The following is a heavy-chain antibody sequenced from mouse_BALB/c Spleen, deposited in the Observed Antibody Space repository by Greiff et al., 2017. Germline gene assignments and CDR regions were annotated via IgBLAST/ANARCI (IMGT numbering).Heavy chain of an antibody. J-gene: IGHJ4*01. CDR3: ARRGYDGDYYAMDY. Sequence: EVQRVESGGGLVKPGGSLKLSCAASGFAFSSYDMSWVRQTPEKRLEWVAYISSGGGSTYYPDTVKGRFTISRDNAKNTLYLQMSSLKSEDTAMYYCARRGYDGDYYAMDYWGQGTSVTVSS. CDR2: ISSGGGST. V-gene: IGHV5-12-1*01. D-gene: IGHD2-14*01. CDR1: GFAFSSYD.